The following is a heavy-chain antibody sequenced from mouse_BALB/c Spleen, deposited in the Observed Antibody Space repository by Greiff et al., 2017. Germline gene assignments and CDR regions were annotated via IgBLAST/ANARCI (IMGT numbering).Heavy chain of an antibody. Sequence: DVQLQESGTVLARPGASVKMSCKASGYTFTSYWMHWVKQRPGQGLEWIGAIYPGNSDTSYNQKFKGKAKLTAVTSTSTAYMELSSLTNEDSAVYYSTRCHYDYDGEGHYYAMDYWGQGTSVTVSS. V-gene: IGHV1-5*01. CDR1: GYTFTSYW. D-gene: IGHD2-4*01. CDR2: IYPGNSDT. CDR3: TRCHYDYDGEGHYYAMDY. J-gene: IGHJ4*01.